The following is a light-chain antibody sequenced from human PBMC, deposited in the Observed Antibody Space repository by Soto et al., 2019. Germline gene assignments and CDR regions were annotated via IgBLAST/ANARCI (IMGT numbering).Light chain of an antibody. J-gene: IGKJ1*01. CDR1: QGISTD. CDR3: QKYDSAPRT. V-gene: IGKV1-27*01. Sequence: DIQMTQSPSSLSASVGDRVTITCRASQGISTDLAWYQQKPGKVPKLLIYDASTLQSGVPSRFSGSGSGADFTLTITSLQPEDVATYYCQKYDSAPRTFGQGTKVE. CDR2: DAS.